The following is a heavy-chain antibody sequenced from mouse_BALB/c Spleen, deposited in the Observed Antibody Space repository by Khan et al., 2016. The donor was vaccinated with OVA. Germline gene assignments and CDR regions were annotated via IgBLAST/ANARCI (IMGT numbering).Heavy chain of an antibody. J-gene: IGHJ2*01. V-gene: IGHV3-2*02. CDR2: ISYSGVT. Sequence: VQLKQSGPGLVKPSQSLSLTCTVTGYSITSGYAWNWIRQFPGNKLEWMGYISYSGVTSYTPSLKSRISITRDTSKNQFFLQLNSLTTEDTATYYCARGNYYGYYFDYWGQGTTLTVSS. CDR1: GYSITSGYA. D-gene: IGHD1-1*01. CDR3: ARGNYYGYYFDY.